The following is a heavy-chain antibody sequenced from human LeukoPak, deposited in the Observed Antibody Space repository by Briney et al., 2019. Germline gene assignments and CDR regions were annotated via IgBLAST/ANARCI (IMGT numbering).Heavy chain of an antibody. CDR1: GGSISSYY. CDR2: IYYSGST. D-gene: IGHD5-18*01. J-gene: IGHJ4*02. V-gene: IGHV4-59*08. CDR3: ARQYSYGYPYYFDY. Sequence: SETLSLTCTVSGGSISSYYWSWIRQPPGKGLEWIGYIYYSGSTNYNSSLKSRVTISVDTSKNQFSLKLSSVTAADTAVYYCARQYSYGYPYYFDYWGQGTLVTVSS.